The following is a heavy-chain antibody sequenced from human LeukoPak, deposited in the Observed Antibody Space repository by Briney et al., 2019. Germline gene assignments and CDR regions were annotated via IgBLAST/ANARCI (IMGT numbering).Heavy chain of an antibody. CDR3: ARDSGYDSSGFYYGGFDP. CDR2: IHYSGSP. V-gene: IGHV4-31*03. J-gene: IGHJ5*02. CDR1: GGSFSSGAYY. Sequence: SETLSLTCSVSGGSFSSGAYYSSWIRQLPGKGLEWIGYIHYSGSPYYTPSLKSRVSISVDTSKNQFSLKLSSVTAADTAVYYCARDSGYDSSGFYYGGFDPWGQGTLVTVSS. D-gene: IGHD3-22*01.